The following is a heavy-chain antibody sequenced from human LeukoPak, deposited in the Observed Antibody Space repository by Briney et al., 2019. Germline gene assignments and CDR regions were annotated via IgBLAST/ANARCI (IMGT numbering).Heavy chain of an antibody. CDR3: ARGITIFGVVSLSWFFP. V-gene: IGHV1-2*02. D-gene: IGHD3-3*01. CDR2: INPNSGGT. Sequence: ASVKVSCKASGYTFTGYYMHWVRQAPGQGLEWMGWINPNSGGTNYAQKFQGRVTMTRDTSISTAYMELSRLRSDDTAVYYCARGITIFGVVSLSWFFPWGQGTLVTVSS. J-gene: IGHJ5*02. CDR1: GYTFTGYY.